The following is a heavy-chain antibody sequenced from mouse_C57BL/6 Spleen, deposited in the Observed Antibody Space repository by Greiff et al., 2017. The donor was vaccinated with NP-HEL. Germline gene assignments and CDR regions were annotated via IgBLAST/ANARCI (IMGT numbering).Heavy chain of an antibody. Sequence: QVQLQQSGPELVKPGASVKISCKASGYAFSSSWMNWVKQRPGKGLEWIGRIYPGDGDANYNGKFKGKATLTADKSSSTAYMQLSSLTSEDSAVYFCARRGNDGYGDYFDYWGQGTTLTVSS. J-gene: IGHJ2*01. CDR2: IYPGDGDA. CDR1: GYAFSSSW. V-gene: IGHV1-82*01. CDR3: ARRGNDGYGDYFDY. D-gene: IGHD2-3*01.